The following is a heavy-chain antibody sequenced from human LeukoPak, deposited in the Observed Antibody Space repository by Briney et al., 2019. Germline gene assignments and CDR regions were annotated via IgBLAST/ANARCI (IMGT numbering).Heavy chain of an antibody. V-gene: IGHV4-4*07. CDR2: IYTSGST. D-gene: IGHD2-2*01. J-gene: IGHJ5*02. CDR3: ARDFLVVPAPSQYNWLFP. CDR1: GGSISRYL. Sequence: SETLSVTCTVSGGSISRYLWRWIRQPAGKGLEWIGRIYTSGSTNYNPSLKSRVTMSVDTSKNQISLKLSSVTAADTAVYYSARDFLVVPAPSQYNWLFPSGQGTLFTVSS.